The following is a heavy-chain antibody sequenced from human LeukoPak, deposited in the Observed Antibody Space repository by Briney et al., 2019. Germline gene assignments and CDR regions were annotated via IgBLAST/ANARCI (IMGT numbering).Heavy chain of an antibody. V-gene: IGHV3-23*01. CDR1: GFTFSNYC. J-gene: IGHJ4*02. CDR2: ISASGGTT. Sequence: PGGSLRLSCAASGFTFSNYCMSWVRQAPGKGLEWVSGISASGGTTYYADSVKGRFTISRDNSKTTVYLQVNSLRAEDTAVYYCARDIEEFSYWGQGTLVTVSS. D-gene: IGHD3-10*01. CDR3: ARDIEEFSY.